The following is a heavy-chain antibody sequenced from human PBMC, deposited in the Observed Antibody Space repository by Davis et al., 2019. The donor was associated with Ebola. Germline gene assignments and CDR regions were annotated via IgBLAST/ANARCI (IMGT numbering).Heavy chain of an antibody. J-gene: IGHJ4*02. CDR1: GGSFSGYY. CDR2: INHSGST. D-gene: IGHD6-13*01. CDR3: ARGRGIAAPRFDY. Sequence: MPSETLSLTCAVYGGSFSGYYWRWIRLPPGKGLEWIGEINHSGSTNYNPSLKSRVTISVDTSKNQFSLKLSSVTVADTAVYYCARGRGIAAPRFDYWGQGTLVTVSS. V-gene: IGHV4-34*01.